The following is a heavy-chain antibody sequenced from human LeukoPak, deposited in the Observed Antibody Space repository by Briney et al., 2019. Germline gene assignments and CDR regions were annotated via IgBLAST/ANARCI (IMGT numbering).Heavy chain of an antibody. D-gene: IGHD4-17*01. J-gene: IGHJ6*02. CDR1: GYSINSGYY. CDR3: ARAMRTTAVTAGDYHYYYGMDV. V-gene: IGHV4-38-2*02. Sequence: SETLSLTCTVSGYSINSGYYWGWIRQPPGKGVEGIGSIYHSGSTYYNPSLKSRVTISVDTSKNQFSLKLSSVTAADTAVYYCARAMRTTAVTAGDYHYYYGMDVWGQGTTVTVSS. CDR2: IYHSGST.